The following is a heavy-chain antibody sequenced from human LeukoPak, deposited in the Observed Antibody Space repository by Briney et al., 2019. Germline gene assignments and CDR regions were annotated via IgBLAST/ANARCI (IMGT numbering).Heavy chain of an antibody. CDR1: GFTFSNYA. CDR2: INDGVGRA. V-gene: IGHV3-23*01. CDR3: ATTGLLGDIP. D-gene: IGHD2-21*01. Sequence: PGGSLRLSRSASGFTFSNYAMSWVRQAPGKGLEWVSAINDGVGRAFYADAVRGRFTISRDNSQNTLYLQMNSLRAENTAVYYCATTGLLGDIPWGQGTLVTVSS. J-gene: IGHJ5*02.